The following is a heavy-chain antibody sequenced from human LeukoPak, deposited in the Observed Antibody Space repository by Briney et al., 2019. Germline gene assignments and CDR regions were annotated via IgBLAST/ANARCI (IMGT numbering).Heavy chain of an antibody. D-gene: IGHD6-13*01. V-gene: IGHV1-69*13. CDR3: AREARIAAAGPPDWFDP. CDR2: IIPIFGTA. Sequence: ASVNVSCTASGGTFSSYAISWVRQAPGQGLEWMGGIIPIFGTANYAQKFQGRVTITADESTSTAYMELSSLRSEDTAVYYCAREARIAAAGPPDWFDPWGQGTLVTVSS. CDR1: GGTFSSYA. J-gene: IGHJ5*02.